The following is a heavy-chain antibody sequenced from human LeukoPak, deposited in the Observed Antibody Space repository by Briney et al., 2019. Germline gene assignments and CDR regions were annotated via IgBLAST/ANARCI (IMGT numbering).Heavy chain of an antibody. D-gene: IGHD3-22*01. J-gene: IGHJ4*02. CDR3: ASNYYDSSGYYGPFAY. V-gene: IGHV1-69*04. CDR1: GGTFSSYA. CDR2: IIPIFGIA. Sequence: SVKVSCKASGGTFSSYAISWVRQAPGQGLEWMGRIIPIFGIANYAQKFQGRVTITADKSTSTAYMELSSLRSEDTAVYYCASNYYDSSGYYGPFAYWGQGTLVTVSS.